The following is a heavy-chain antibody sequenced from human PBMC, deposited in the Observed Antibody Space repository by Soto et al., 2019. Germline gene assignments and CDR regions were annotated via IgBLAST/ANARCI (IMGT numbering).Heavy chain of an antibody. Sequence: GGSLRLSCAASGFTFSSYGMHWVRQAPGKGLEWVAVIWYDGSNKYYADSVKGRFTISRDNSKNTLYLQMNSLRAEDTAVYYCARDNLRSSWYARYSLGYWGQGTLVTVSS. CDR3: ARDNLRSSWYARYSLGY. J-gene: IGHJ4*02. V-gene: IGHV3-33*01. CDR1: GFTFSSYG. CDR2: IWYDGSNK. D-gene: IGHD6-13*01.